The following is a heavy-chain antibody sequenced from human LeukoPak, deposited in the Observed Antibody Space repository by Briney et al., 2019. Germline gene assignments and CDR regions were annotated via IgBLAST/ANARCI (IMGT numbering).Heavy chain of an antibody. V-gene: IGHV3-23*01. CDR2: ITATGDTA. CDR1: GFTFTKCG. D-gene: IGHD6-19*01. J-gene: IGHJ4*02. Sequence: GGGPRLSCVGSGFTFTKCGKRWGRQGPGEGGGGGANITATGDTAYYADSVKGRFTISRDNSRNTVYMQMDSLRAEDTAIYYCAGDRNSDWYSPLDYWGQGSQVTVSP. CDR3: AGDRNSDWYSPLDY.